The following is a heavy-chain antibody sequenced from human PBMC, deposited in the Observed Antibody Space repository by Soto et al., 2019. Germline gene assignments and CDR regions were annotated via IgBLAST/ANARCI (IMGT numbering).Heavy chain of an antibody. D-gene: IGHD2-2*01. J-gene: IGHJ6*02. CDR1: GFTVSSNY. Sequence: GGSLRLSCAASGFTVSSNYMSWVRQAPGKGLEWVSVIYSGGSTYYADSEKGRFTISRDNSKNTLYLQMNSLRAEDTAVYYCARDWVVVPAAGGQFTPRFGEDYYYYGMDVWGQGTTVTVSS. V-gene: IGHV3-66*01. CDR2: IYSGGST. CDR3: ARDWVVVPAAGGQFTPRFGEDYYYYGMDV.